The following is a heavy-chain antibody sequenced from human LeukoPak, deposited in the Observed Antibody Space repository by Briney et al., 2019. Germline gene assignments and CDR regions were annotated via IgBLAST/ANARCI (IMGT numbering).Heavy chain of an antibody. CDR3: ASLVGRGYFDY. D-gene: IGHD6-6*01. V-gene: IGHV4-59*12. CDR1: GGSISSYY. CDR2: IYYSGST. Sequence: PSETLSLTCTVSGGSISSYYWSWIRQPPGKGLEWIGYIYYSGSTNYNPSLKSRVTISVDTSKNQFSLKLTSVTAADTAVYYCASLVGRGYFDYWGQGTLVTVSS. J-gene: IGHJ4*02.